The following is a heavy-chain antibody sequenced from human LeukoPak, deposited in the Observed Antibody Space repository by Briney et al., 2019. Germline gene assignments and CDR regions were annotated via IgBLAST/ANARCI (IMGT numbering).Heavy chain of an antibody. Sequence: GGSLRLSCAASGFTFSSYGMHWVRQAPGKGLEWVAVIWYDGSNKYYADSVKGRFTISRDNSKNTLYLQMNSLRAEDTAVYYCTTDTYYDILTGYSRYDYWGQGTLVTVSS. D-gene: IGHD3-9*01. CDR2: IWYDGSNK. V-gene: IGHV3-33*01. CDR3: TTDTYYDILTGYSRYDY. CDR1: GFTFSSYG. J-gene: IGHJ4*02.